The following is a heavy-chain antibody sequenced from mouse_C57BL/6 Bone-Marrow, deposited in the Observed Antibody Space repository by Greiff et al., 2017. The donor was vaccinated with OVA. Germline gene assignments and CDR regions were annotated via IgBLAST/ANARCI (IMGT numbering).Heavy chain of an antibody. J-gene: IGHJ4*01. D-gene: IGHD1-1*01. CDR1: GFTFSSYG. CDR2: ISSGGSYT. V-gene: IGHV5-6*01. Sequence: EVQLVESGGDLVKPGGSLKLSCAASGFTFSSYGMSWVRQTPDKRLEWVATISSGGSYTYYPDSVKGRFTISRDNAKNTLYLQMSSLKSEDTAMYYCARRYYGRLYAMDYWGQGTSVTVSS. CDR3: ARRYYGRLYAMDY.